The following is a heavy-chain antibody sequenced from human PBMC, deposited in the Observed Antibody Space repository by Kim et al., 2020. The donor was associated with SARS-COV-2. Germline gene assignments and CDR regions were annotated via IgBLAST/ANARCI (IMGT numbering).Heavy chain of an antibody. CDR3: ARRNVNDAFDI. Sequence: TSYSPSFQGQVTISADKSISTAYLQWSSLKASDTAMYYCARRNVNDAFDIWGQGTMVTVSS. J-gene: IGHJ3*02. CDR2: T. D-gene: IGHD4-4*01. V-gene: IGHV5-51*01.